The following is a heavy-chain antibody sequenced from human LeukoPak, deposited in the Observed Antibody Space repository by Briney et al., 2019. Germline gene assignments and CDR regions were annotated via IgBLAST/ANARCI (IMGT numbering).Heavy chain of an antibody. D-gene: IGHD3-10*01. CDR3: ARDFSLVREGPLWGMDV. CDR1: GFTISSYW. Sequence: GGSLRLTCAASGFTISSYWMSWARQAPGKGLVWVSRINSDGSTTSYADPVKGRFTISRDNAKNTLDLQMNRLRAEDTAVYYCARDFSLVREGPLWGMDVWGQGTTVTVSS. CDR2: INSDGSTT. J-gene: IGHJ6*02. V-gene: IGHV3-74*01.